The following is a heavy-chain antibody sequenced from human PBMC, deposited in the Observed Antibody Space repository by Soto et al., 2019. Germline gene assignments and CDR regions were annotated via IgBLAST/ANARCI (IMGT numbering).Heavy chain of an antibody. CDR1: GYTFTSYG. J-gene: IGHJ4*02. CDR2: ISAYNSNI. CDR3: ARDRLGATGDY. Sequence: GASVKVSCKASGYTFTSYGISWVRQTPGQGLEWMGWISAYNSNINYAQKLQGRVTMTTDTSKSTAYMELRSLRSDDTAVYFCARDRLGATGDYWGQGTLVTVYS. D-gene: IGHD1-26*01. V-gene: IGHV1-18*01.